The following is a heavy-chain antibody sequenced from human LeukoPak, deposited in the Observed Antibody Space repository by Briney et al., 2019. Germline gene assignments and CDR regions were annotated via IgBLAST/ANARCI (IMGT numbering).Heavy chain of an antibody. V-gene: IGHV3-21*01. J-gene: IGHJ4*02. CDR2: ISGTTTYI. D-gene: IGHD4-11*01. Sequence: TGGSLGPSCAASGFTLSSYSMNWVRQAPGKGLKWLSSISGTTTYIFYADSVKGRFTISRDNTKNSLYLQMNSLRVEDTAVYYCARATVDPRQFDYWGQGTLVTVSS. CDR3: ARATVDPRQFDY. CDR1: GFTLSSYS.